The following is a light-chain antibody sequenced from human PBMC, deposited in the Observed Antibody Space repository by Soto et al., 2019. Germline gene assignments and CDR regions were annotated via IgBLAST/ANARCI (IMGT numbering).Light chain of an antibody. CDR2: DAS. V-gene: IGKV3-11*01. CDR1: QSVSSY. CDR3: QQRSNWLT. Sequence: ENVLTQSPATLSLSPGDRATLSCRASQSVSSYLAWYQQKPGQAPRLLIYDASNRATGIPARFSGSGSGTDFTLTIRSLEPEDFAVYYCQQRSNWLTFGGGTKVEIK. J-gene: IGKJ4*01.